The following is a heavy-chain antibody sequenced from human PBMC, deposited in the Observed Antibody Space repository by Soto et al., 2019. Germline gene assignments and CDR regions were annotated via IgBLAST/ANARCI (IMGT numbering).Heavy chain of an antibody. J-gene: IGHJ4*02. CDR3: ARYYDFWSGYYGGFYY. D-gene: IGHD3-3*01. CDR1: GGSVSSGSYY. Sequence: QVQLQESGPGLVKPSETLSLTCTVSGGSVSSGSYYWSWIRQPPGKGLEWMGYIYYSGSTNYNPSLKSRVTISVDTSKNQFSLKLSSVNAADTAVYYCARYYDFWSGYYGGFYYWGQGTLVTVSS. V-gene: IGHV4-61*01. CDR2: IYYSGST.